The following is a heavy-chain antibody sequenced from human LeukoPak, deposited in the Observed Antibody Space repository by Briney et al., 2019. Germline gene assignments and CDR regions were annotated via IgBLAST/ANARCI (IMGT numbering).Heavy chain of an antibody. Sequence: SETLSLTCAVYGGSFSGYYWSWIRQPPGKGLEWIGEINHSGSTNYNPSLKSRVTISVDTSKNQFSLKLSSVTAADTAVYYCARGRWDDSSGYYYFDYWGQGTPVTVSS. D-gene: IGHD3-22*01. CDR3: ARGRWDDSSGYYYFDY. CDR1: GGSFSGYY. J-gene: IGHJ4*02. V-gene: IGHV4-34*01. CDR2: INHSGST.